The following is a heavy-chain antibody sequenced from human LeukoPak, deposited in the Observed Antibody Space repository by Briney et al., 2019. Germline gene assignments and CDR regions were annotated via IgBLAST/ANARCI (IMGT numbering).Heavy chain of an antibody. V-gene: IGHV1-2*02. D-gene: IGHD2-2*01. J-gene: IGHJ5*02. Sequence: ASVTVSCKASGYTFTGYYMHWVRQAPGQGLEWMGWINPNSGGTNYAQKFQGRVTMTRDTSTSTVYMELSSLRSEDTAVYYCARGDGYQLLFDPWGQGTLVTVSS. CDR1: GYTFTGYY. CDR2: INPNSGGT. CDR3: ARGDGYQLLFDP.